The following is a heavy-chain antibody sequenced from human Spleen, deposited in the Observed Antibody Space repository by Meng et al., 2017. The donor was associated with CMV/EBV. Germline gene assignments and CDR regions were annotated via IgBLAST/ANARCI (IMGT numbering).Heavy chain of an antibody. CDR3: VHTPSGWGGWYSYFDY. CDR1: GFSLTISGEG. CDR2: IYWNDDK. J-gene: IGHJ4*02. D-gene: IGHD6-19*01. V-gene: IGHV2-5*01. Sequence: SGPTLVKPTQTLTLTCSFSGFSLTISGEGVGWVRQPPGKALEWLALIYWNDDKRYSPSLKSRLTIAKDTSKTQVLLTMTDMDPLDTATYYCVHTPSGWGGWYSYFDYWGRGTLVTVSS.